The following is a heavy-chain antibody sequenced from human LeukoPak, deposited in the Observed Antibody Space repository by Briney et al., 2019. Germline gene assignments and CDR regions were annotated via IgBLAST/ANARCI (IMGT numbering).Heavy chain of an antibody. CDR1: GYSFTSYW. CDR3: ARHYTYCSGGSCYYYYGMDV. V-gene: IGHV5-10-1*01. D-gene: IGHD2-15*01. J-gene: IGHJ6*04. Sequence: PGESLRISCKGSGYSFTSYWISWVRQMPGKGLEWMGRIDPSDSYTNYSPSFQGHVTVSADKPISTAYLQWSSLKASDTAMYYCARHYTYCSGGSCYYYYGMDVWGKGTTVTVSS. CDR2: IDPSDSYT.